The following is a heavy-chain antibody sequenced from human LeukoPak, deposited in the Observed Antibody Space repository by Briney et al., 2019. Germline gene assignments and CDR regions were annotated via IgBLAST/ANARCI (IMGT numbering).Heavy chain of an antibody. V-gene: IGHV4-59*01. CDR1: GGSISGYY. D-gene: IGHD3-3*01. J-gene: IGHJ3*02. CDR2: IYYSGSA. CDR3: ARDLSQVGVVTLGASDI. Sequence: SETLSLTCTVSGGSISGYYWNWIRQPPGNGLEWIGFIYYSGSANYNPSLKSRVTISVDTSRNHLSLESNSVTAADTAVYYCARDLSQVGVVTLGASDIWGQGTMVTVSS.